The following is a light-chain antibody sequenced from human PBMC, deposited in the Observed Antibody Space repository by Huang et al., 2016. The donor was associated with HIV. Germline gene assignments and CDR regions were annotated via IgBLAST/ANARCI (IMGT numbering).Light chain of an antibody. CDR3: MQRTQRPLT. Sequence: DIVMTQTPLSLSVTPGQPASISCKSSQSLLHSDGETYLYWYLHKPGQSPQLLVYEGSNRFSGVPDRFSGSGSGTDFTLGISRVEAEDVGVYYCMQRTQRPLTFGGGTKVEIK. CDR1: QSLLHSDGETY. CDR2: EGS. V-gene: IGKV2D-29*02. J-gene: IGKJ4*01.